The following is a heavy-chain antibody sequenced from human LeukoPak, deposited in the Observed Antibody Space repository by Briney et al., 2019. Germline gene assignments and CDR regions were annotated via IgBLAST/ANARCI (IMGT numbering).Heavy chain of an antibody. V-gene: IGHV3-13*01. CDR2: IGTAGDT. CDR1: GFTFSSYD. D-gene: IGHD2-2*01. CDR3: ARGGGYCSSTSCYLDY. J-gene: IGHJ4*02. Sequence: GGSLRLSCAASGFTFSSYDMHWVRQATGKGLEWVSVIGTAGDTYYPGSVKGRFTISRENAKNSLYLQTNSLRAGDTAVYYCARGGGYCSSTSCYLDYWGQGTLVTVSS.